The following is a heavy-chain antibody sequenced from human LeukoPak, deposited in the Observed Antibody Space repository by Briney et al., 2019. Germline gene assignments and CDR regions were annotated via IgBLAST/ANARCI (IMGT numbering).Heavy chain of an antibody. CDR3: ARKYSSGWYGPFDY. Sequence: PSETLSLTCTVSGYSISSGYYWGWIRQPPGKGLEWIGSIYYSGSTYYNPSLKSRVTISVDTSKNQFSLKLSSVTAADTAVYYCARKYSSGWYGPFDYWGQGTLVTVSS. V-gene: IGHV4-38-2*02. CDR2: IYYSGST. D-gene: IGHD6-19*01. J-gene: IGHJ4*02. CDR1: GYSISSGYY.